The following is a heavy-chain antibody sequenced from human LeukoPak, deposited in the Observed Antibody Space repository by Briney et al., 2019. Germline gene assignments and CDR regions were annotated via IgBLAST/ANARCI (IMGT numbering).Heavy chain of an antibody. D-gene: IGHD2-2*01. Sequence: GSLRLSCTASGFTFGDYAMTWVRQAPVKGLEWVGFVSSRAFGGSKEYAASVKGRFIISRDDSKNIVYLQMNSLMSEDTAVYYCARAPSPICNDTSCPLEDWGQGTLVTVSS. CDR2: VSSRAFGGSK. J-gene: IGHJ4*02. CDR3: ARAPSPICNDTSCPLED. V-gene: IGHV3-49*04. CDR1: GFTFGDYA.